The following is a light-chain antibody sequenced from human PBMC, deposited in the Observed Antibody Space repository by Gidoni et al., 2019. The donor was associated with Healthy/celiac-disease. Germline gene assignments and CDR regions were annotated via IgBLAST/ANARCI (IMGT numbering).Light chain of an antibody. CDR2: DAS. J-gene: IGKJ2*01. Sequence: DIQMTQSPSSLSASVGDSVTITCQASQEISNYLNWYQQKPGKAPKLLIYDASNLETGVPSRFSGSGSGTDFTFTISSLQPEDIATYYCQQYDNLPPFGQGTKLEIK. CDR1: QEISNY. CDR3: QQYDNLPP. V-gene: IGKV1-33*01.